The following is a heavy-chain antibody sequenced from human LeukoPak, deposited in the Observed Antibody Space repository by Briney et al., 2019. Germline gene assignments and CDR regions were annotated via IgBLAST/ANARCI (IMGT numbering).Heavy chain of an antibody. CDR1: GFTFSSYG. D-gene: IGHD2-15*01. V-gene: IGHV3-33*01. CDR2: IWYDGNNK. Sequence: GGSLRLSCAASGFTFSSYGMHWVRQAPGKELEWVALIWYDGNNKYYADSVKGRFTISRDNSKNTLYLQLNSLRAEDTAVYYCARQHCSGGDCYFFDWGQGTLVTVSS. CDR3: ARQHCSGGDCYFFD. J-gene: IGHJ4*02.